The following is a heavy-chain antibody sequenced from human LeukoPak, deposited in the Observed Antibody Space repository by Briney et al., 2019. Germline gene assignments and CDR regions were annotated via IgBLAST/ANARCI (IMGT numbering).Heavy chain of an antibody. V-gene: IGHV1-46*01. CDR3: ARAVHSGYSYGQRDYYFDY. CDR1: RYTFTSYY. D-gene: IGHD5-18*01. Sequence: RASVKVSCKASRYTFTSYYMHWLRQAPGQGLEWMGIINPSGGSTSYAQKFQGRVTMTRDTSTSTVYMELSSLRSEDTAVYYCARAVHSGYSYGQRDYYFDYWGQGTLVTVSS. J-gene: IGHJ4*02. CDR2: INPSGGST.